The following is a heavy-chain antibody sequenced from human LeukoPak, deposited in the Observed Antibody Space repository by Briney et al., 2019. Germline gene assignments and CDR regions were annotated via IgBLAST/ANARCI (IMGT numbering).Heavy chain of an antibody. CDR1: DDSITIYY. J-gene: IGHJ1*01. CDR3: ARGGLPGIAVAGTGPGVFQH. Sequence: SETLSLTCTVSDDSITIYYWGWIRQPPGKGLEWIGSIYYSGSTYYNPSLKSRVTISVDTSKNQFSLKLSSVTAADTAVYYCARGGLPGIAVAGTGPGVFQHWGQGTLVTVSS. V-gene: IGHV4-39*07. CDR2: IYYSGST. D-gene: IGHD6-19*01.